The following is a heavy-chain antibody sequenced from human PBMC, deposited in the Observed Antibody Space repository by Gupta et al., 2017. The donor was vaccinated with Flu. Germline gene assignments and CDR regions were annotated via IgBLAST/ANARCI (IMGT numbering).Heavy chain of an antibody. J-gene: IGHJ4*02. CDR1: GFTFKNRR. Sequence: EVQLVESGGGLVQPGGSLGLSCGGSGFTFKNRRISWVRQASGKGLEGVDNIKLEGNEKYYVDFVRGRLNISRDIAEKTLYLQMDSLRVEDTAVYYGARQPEANDFWSGYYTGLAYVDGGGQGTMVTVSS. CDR3: ARQPEANDFWSGYYTGLAYVDG. V-gene: IGHV3-7*01. CDR2: IKLEGNEK. D-gene: IGHD3-3*01.